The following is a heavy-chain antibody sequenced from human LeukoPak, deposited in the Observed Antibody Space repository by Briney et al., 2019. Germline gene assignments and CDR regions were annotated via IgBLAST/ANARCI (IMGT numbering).Heavy chain of an antibody. V-gene: IGHV4-59*01. Sequence: SETLSLTCSVSGGSISSYSWSWIRQPPGTGLEWIGYINYSGSTNYNPSLKSRVTISVDTSKNQFSVKLSSVTAADTAVYYCARVRRITGTTDFDYWGQGTLVTVSS. CDR1: GGSISSYS. CDR3: ARVRRITGTTDFDY. D-gene: IGHD1-20*01. CDR2: INYSGST. J-gene: IGHJ4*02.